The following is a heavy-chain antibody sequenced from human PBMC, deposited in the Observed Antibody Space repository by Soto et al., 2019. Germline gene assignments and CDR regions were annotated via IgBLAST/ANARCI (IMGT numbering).Heavy chain of an antibody. V-gene: IGHV3-53*04. Sequence: GGSLRLSCAASGFTVSSNYMSWVRQAPGKGLEWVSVIYSGGSTYYADSVKGRFTISRHNSKNTLYLQMNSLRAEDTAVYYCARVLFSGWYIIYLDYWGQGTLVTVSS. CDR2: IYSGGST. CDR1: GFTVSSNY. D-gene: IGHD6-19*01. CDR3: ARVLFSGWYIIYLDY. J-gene: IGHJ4*02.